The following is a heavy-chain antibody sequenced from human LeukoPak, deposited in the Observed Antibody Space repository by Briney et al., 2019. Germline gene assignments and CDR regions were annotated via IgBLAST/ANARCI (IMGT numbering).Heavy chain of an antibody. CDR3: AREGWDQRDTAAFDH. CDR1: GYTFTGHY. V-gene: IGHV1-2*02. D-gene: IGHD6-19*01. Sequence: GASVKVSCKASGYTFTGHYMHWARQAPGQGLEWMGWINPNSGDRDSAQKFQGRVTMTRDTSISTVYMELSRLGPDDTAVYYCAREGWDQRDTAAFDHRGQGTLVTVSS. CDR2: INPNSGDR. J-gene: IGHJ4*02.